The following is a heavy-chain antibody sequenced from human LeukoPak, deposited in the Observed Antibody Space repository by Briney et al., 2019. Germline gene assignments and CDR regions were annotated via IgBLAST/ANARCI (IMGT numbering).Heavy chain of an antibody. V-gene: IGHV3-33*01. J-gene: IGHJ4*02. D-gene: IGHD3/OR15-3a*01. CDR1: GCTFSSYG. Sequence: PGGSLRLSCAASGCTFSSYGMHWVRQAPGKGLEWVAVIWFDGSYKYYADSVKGRFTISRDNSKNTLYLQMNSLRAEDTAVYYCATKGDWNWGQGTLVTVSS. CDR3: ATKGDWN. CDR2: IWFDGSYK.